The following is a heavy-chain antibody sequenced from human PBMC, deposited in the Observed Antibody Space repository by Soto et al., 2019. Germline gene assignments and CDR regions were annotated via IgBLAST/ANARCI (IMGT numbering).Heavy chain of an antibody. Sequence: ASVKVSCKASGYTFTSYAMHWVRQAPGQRLEWMGWINAGNGNTKYSQKIQGRDTITRDTSASTTYMELSSLRSEDTAVYYCARDLGGWPDYWGQGTLVTVSS. CDR1: GYTFTSYA. J-gene: IGHJ4*02. V-gene: IGHV1-3*01. CDR3: ARDLGGWPDY. CDR2: INAGNGNT. D-gene: IGHD2-15*01.